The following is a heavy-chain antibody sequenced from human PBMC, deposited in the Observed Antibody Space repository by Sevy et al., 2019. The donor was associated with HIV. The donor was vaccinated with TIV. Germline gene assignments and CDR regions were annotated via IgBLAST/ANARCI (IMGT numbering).Heavy chain of an antibody. V-gene: IGHV3-48*03. CDR1: GFLFSSYE. D-gene: IGHD4-17*01. Sequence: GESLKISCAASGFLFSSYEMNWVRQTPGKGLEWISFISSSGTLIYYGDSVRGRFTISRDNAKNSLYLQMKSQRAEDTGVYYCTRDLPPSATTVAHFDYWGQGTLVTVSS. CDR3: TRDLPPSATTVAHFDY. J-gene: IGHJ4*02. CDR2: ISSSGTLI.